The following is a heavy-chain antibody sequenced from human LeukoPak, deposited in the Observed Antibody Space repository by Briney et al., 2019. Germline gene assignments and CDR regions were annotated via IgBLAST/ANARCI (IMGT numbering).Heavy chain of an antibody. J-gene: IGHJ6*02. CDR2: ISYDGSNE. D-gene: IGHD5-24*01. CDR1: GFTFSSYG. CDR3: AKDGYTDYYYYGMDV. Sequence: GGSLRLSCAASGFTFSSYGMHWVRQASGKGLEWVAVISYDGSNEYYADSVKGRFTISRDNSKNTLYLQMNSLRAEDTAVYYCAKDGYTDYYYYGMDVWGQGTTVTVSS. V-gene: IGHV3-30*18.